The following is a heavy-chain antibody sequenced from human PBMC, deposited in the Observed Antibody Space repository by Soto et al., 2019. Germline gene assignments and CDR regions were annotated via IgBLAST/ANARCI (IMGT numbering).Heavy chain of an antibody. Sequence: GGSLRLSCAASGFTFSDYYMSWIRQAPGKGLEWVSYISSSSYTNYADSVKGRFTISRDNAKNSLYLQMNSLRAEDTAVYYCARGYSYGYDPVDYWGQGTPVTVSS. CDR1: GFTFSDYY. D-gene: IGHD5-18*01. V-gene: IGHV3-11*06. CDR2: ISSSSYT. J-gene: IGHJ4*02. CDR3: ARGYSYGYDPVDY.